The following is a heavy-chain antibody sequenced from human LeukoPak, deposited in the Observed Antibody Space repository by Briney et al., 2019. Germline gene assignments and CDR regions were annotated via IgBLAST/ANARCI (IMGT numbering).Heavy chain of an antibody. CDR3: ARFTQGFDRLYYDY. CDR2: MNPNSGNT. V-gene: IGHV1-8*01. J-gene: IGHJ4*02. CDR1: GYTFTSYD. Sequence: ASVKVSCKASGYTFTSYDINWVRQATGQGLEWMGWMNPNSGNTGYAQKFQGRVTMTRNTSISTAYMELSSLRSEDTAVYYCARFTQGFDRLYYDYWGQGTLDTVSS. D-gene: IGHD3-9*01.